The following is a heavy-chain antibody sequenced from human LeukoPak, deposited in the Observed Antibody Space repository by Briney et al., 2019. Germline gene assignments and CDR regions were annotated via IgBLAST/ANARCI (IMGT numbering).Heavy chain of an antibody. CDR1: GSTFSRHV. D-gene: IGHD5-12*01. CDR3: ASRPSDSEWGPFDY. J-gene: IGHJ4*02. CDR2: IRSDGTKK. V-gene: IGHV3-30*02. Sequence: GGSLRLSCAASGSTFSRHVMHWVRQAPGKGLEWVAFIRSDGTKKDYAESLKGRLIISRDNSKNTLYLQMNSLRTEDTAVYFCASRPSDSEWGPFDYWGQGTLVTVSS.